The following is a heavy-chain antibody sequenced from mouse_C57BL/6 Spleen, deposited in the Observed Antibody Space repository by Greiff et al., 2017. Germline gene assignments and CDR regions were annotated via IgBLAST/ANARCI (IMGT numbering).Heavy chain of an antibody. V-gene: IGHV1-61*01. CDR2: IYPSDSET. CDR1: GYTFTSYW. CDR3: ARGDYDGSWFAY. Sequence: VQLQQPGAELVRPGSSVKLSCKASGYTFTSYWMEWVKQRPGQGLEWIGNIYPSDSETHYNQKFKDKATVTVDKSSSTAYMQLSSLTAEDSAVYYCARGDYDGSWFAYWGQGTLVTVSA. J-gene: IGHJ3*01. D-gene: IGHD1-2*01.